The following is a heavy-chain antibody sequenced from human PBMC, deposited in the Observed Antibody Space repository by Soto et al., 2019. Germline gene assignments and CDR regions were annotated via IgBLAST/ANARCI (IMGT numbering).Heavy chain of an antibody. J-gene: IGHJ3*02. CDR3: AKGRDTMIVHLYAFDI. CDR1: GFTFSSYA. D-gene: IGHD3-22*01. Sequence: GGSLRLSCAASGFTFSSYAMSWVRQAPGKGLEWVSAISGSGGSTYYADSVKGRFTISRDNSKNTLYLQMNSLRAEDTAVYYCAKGRDTMIVHLYAFDIWGQGTMVTVSS. CDR2: ISGSGGST. V-gene: IGHV3-23*01.